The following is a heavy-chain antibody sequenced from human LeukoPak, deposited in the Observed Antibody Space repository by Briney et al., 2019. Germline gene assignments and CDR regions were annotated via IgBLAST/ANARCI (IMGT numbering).Heavy chain of an antibody. J-gene: IGHJ1*01. CDR3: ARKDSYDSSEVYFQH. D-gene: IGHD3-22*01. CDR2: IIPIFGTA. Sequence: SVKVSCKASGGTFSSYAISWVRQAPGQGLEWMGRIIPIFGTANYAQKFQGRVTITTDESTSTAYMELSSLRSEDTAVYYCARKDSYDSSEVYFQHWSQGTLVTVSS. V-gene: IGHV1-69*05. CDR1: GGTFSSYA.